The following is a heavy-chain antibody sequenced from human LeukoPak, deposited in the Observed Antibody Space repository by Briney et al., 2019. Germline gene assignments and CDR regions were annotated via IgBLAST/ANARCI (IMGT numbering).Heavy chain of an antibody. CDR2: ISWNGARI. CDR3: AKDSSGYFDY. CDR1: GFTFAEYT. Sequence: GSLRLSCAASGFTFAEYTTHWVRQAPGKGLEWVSLISWNGARIHYGDSVKGRFTISRDNSKNSLYLQMNSLRTEDTALYYCAKDSSGYFDYWGQGTLVTVSS. J-gene: IGHJ4*02. V-gene: IGHV3-43*01. D-gene: IGHD2-15*01.